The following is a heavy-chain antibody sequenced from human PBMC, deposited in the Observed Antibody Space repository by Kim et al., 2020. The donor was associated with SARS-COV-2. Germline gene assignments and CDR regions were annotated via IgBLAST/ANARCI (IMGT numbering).Heavy chain of an antibody. J-gene: IGHJ5*02. Sequence: GESLKISCKGSGYSFTSYWISWVRQMPGKGLEWMGRIDPSDSYTNYSPSFQGHVTISADKSISTAYLQWSSLKASDTAMYYCARHNFISGGCSSTSCYGGDWFDPWGQGTLVTVSS. CDR3: ARHNFISGGCSSTSCYGGDWFDP. CDR2: IDPSDSYT. V-gene: IGHV5-10-1*01. D-gene: IGHD2-2*01. CDR1: GYSFTSYW.